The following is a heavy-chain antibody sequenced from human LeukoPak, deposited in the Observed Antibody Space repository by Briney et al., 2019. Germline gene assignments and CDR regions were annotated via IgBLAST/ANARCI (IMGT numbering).Heavy chain of an antibody. CDR1: GGSISSYL. D-gene: IGHD5-12*01. V-gene: IGHV4-59*01. Sequence: SETLSLICTVSGGSISSYLWNWIRQPPGKGLEWIGYTHYSGSTNYNPSLKSRVTMSLDTSKNQFSLKLSSVTAADTAVYYCARGFRGYSGYGWYFDYWGQGLLVTVSS. J-gene: IGHJ4*02. CDR3: ARGFRGYSGYGWYFDY. CDR2: THYSGST.